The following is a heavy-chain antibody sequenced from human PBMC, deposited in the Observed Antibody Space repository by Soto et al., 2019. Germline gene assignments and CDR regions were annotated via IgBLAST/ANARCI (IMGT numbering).Heavy chain of an antibody. J-gene: IGHJ4*01. V-gene: IGHV4-38-2*02. CDR3: ARVHVMVVAGSTFDY. Sequence: ASETLSLTCTVSGYSISSGYYWAWIRQPPGKGPEWIASIYHGGTTFYNPSLKSRITISVDTSNNHFSLKLTSVTAADTAVYYCARVHVMVVAGSTFDYWGHGTLVTVSS. D-gene: IGHD6-19*01. CDR2: IYHGGTT. CDR1: GYSISSGYY.